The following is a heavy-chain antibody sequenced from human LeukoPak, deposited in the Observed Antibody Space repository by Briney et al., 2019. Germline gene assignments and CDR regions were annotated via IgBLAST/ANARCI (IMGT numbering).Heavy chain of an antibody. J-gene: IGHJ4*02. Sequence: GGSLRVSCAASGFTFSDYYMSWIRQAPGKGLEWVSYISGIGSAIYYADSVKGRVVISRDNAKKSLYLQMNSLRAEDTAVYYCARSPISMVRAFDYWGQGTQVTVSS. CDR2: ISGIGSAI. V-gene: IGHV3-11*01. CDR3: ARSPISMVRAFDY. D-gene: IGHD3-10*01. CDR1: GFTFSDYY.